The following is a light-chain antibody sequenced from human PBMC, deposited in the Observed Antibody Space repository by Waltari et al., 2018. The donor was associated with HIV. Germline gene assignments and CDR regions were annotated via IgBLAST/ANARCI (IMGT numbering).Light chain of an antibody. V-gene: IGLV2-23*02. CDR3: CSYAGSNTWV. CDR1: SSDVGSYNL. J-gene: IGLJ3*02. CDR2: EVS. Sequence: QSALTPPASVSGSPGQSLTISCTGTSSDVGSYNLVSWYQQHPGKAPKLMIYEVSKRHSGVSNRFSGSKSGNTASLTISGLQAEDEADYYCCSYAGSNTWVFGGGTKLTVL.